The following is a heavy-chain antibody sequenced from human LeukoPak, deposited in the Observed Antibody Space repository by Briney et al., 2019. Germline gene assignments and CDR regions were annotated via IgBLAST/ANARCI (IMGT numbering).Heavy chain of an antibody. Sequence: SVKVSCKTSGGTFSSYAITWVRQTLGQGLEWMGGIIPIFGTTNYAQKFQDRVTITADKSTSTAYMKLSSLRADDTAVYYCARTPGIAVAVEGYFDYWGQGTLVTVSS. D-gene: IGHD6-19*01. V-gene: IGHV1-69*06. J-gene: IGHJ4*02. CDR3: ARTPGIAVAVEGYFDY. CDR1: GGTFSSYA. CDR2: IIPIFGTT.